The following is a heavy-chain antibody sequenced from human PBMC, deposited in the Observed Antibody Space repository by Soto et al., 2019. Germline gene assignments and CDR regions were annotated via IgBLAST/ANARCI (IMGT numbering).Heavy chain of an antibody. CDR3: ARVLAGSGYYCDY. D-gene: IGHD3-22*01. V-gene: IGHV3-11*01. CDR1: GFTFSDYY. CDR2: ISSSGSTI. Sequence: SLRLSCAASGFTFSDYYMSWIRQALGKGLEWVSYISSSGSTIYYADSVKGRFTISRDNAKNSLYLQMDSLRAEDTAVYYCARVLAGSGYYCDYWGQGTLVTVSS. J-gene: IGHJ4*02.